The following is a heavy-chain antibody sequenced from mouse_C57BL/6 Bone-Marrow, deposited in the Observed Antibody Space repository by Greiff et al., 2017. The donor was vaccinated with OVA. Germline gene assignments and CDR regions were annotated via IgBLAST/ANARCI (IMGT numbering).Heavy chain of an antibody. V-gene: IGHV3-8*01. Sequence: EVKLQESGPGLAKPSQTLSLTCSVSGYSITSDYWNWIRKFPGNKLEYMGYISYSGSTYYNPPLNSRISITRDTSTYQYYLLLNSVTTEDTATYYRAKGLVPGVYWGQGTSVTVSA. J-gene: IGHJ4*01. D-gene: IGHD2-3*01. CDR1: GYSITSDY. CDR2: ISYSGST. CDR3: AKGLVPGVY.